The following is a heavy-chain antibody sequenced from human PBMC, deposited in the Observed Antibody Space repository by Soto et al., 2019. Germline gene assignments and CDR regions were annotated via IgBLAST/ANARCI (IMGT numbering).Heavy chain of an antibody. CDR2: IYYSVSI. CDR1: GVSISSGGYY. V-gene: IGHV4-31*03. CDR3: AREYYYDSSGFDY. Sequence: SETLSLTCTVSGVSISSGGYYWTWIRQHQKKGLEWIGHIYYSVSIYYNPSLKIRVTVSVVTSKNQFSLKLSSVTAADTAVYYCAREYYYDSSGFDYWGQGTLVTVSS. D-gene: IGHD3-22*01. J-gene: IGHJ4*02.